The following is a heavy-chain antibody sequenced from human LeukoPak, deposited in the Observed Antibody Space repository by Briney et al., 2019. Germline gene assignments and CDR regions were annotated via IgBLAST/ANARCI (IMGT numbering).Heavy chain of an antibody. J-gene: IGHJ2*01. CDR2: ISSPGSTT. Sequence: GGSLRLSCAASGFRFSDYYMSWIRQVPGKGLEWISYISSPGSTTYYVDSVKGRFTISRDNAKNSLFLQMNSLRADDTGVYYCASGIQPRLSWFFDLWGRGTLVSVSS. CDR1: GFRFSDYY. V-gene: IGHV3-11*01. CDR3: ASGIQPRLSWFFDL. D-gene: IGHD5-18*01.